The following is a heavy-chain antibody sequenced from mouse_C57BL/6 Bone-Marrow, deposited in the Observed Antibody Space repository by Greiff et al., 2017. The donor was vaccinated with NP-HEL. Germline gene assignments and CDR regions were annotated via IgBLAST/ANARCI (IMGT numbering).Heavy chain of an antibody. J-gene: IGHJ1*03. V-gene: IGHV5-17*01. CDR1: GFTFSDYG. Sequence: EVHLVESGGGLVKPGGSLKLSCAASGFTFSDYGMHWVRQAPEKGLEWVAYISSGSSTIYYADTVKGRFTISRDNAKNTLFLQMTSLRSEDTAMYYCASTGDYWYFDVWGTGTTVTVSS. D-gene: IGHD4-1*02. CDR3: ASTGDYWYFDV. CDR2: ISSGSSTI.